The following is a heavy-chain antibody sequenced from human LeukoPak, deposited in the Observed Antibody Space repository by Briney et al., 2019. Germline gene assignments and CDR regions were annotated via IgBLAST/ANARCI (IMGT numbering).Heavy chain of an antibody. D-gene: IGHD2-15*01. Sequence: ASVKVSCKVSGASLTSHIMDWLRQAPGQGLEWMGRISPYNGDTYYAQKLQGRVTMTTDTSTRTAYLQLESLTSDDTAVYYCARKRGGCYPDWGQGTLVIVSS. CDR1: GASLTSHI. CDR3: ARKRGGCYPD. V-gene: IGHV1-18*01. J-gene: IGHJ4*02. CDR2: ISPYNGDT.